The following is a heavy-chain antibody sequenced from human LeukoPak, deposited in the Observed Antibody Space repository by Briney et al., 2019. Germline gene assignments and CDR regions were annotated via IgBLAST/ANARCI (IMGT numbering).Heavy chain of an antibody. CDR2: MNPNSGNT. D-gene: IGHD2-15*01. J-gene: IGHJ5*02. CDR3: ARGPVLRDIVVVVAATLYNWFDP. Sequence: ASVKVSCKASGGTFSSYAISWVRQATGQGLEWMGWMNPNSGNTGYAQKFQGRVTMTRNTSISTAYMELSSLRSEDTAVYYCARGPVLRDIVVVVAATLYNWFDPWGQGTLVTVSS. V-gene: IGHV1-8*02. CDR1: GGTFSSYA.